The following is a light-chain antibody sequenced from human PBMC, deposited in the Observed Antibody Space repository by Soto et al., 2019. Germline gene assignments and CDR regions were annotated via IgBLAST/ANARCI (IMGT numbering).Light chain of an antibody. Sequence: QSVLTHPPSVSGAPGQRVTISCTGSSSNIGAGYDVHWYQQLPGTAPKLLIYGNSNRPSGGPDRFSGSKCGTSASLAITGLQAEDEVDYYCQSYDSSLSGSVLGPGTKV. CDR1: SSNIGAGYD. V-gene: IGLV1-40*01. J-gene: IGLJ1*01. CDR3: QSYDSSLSGSV. CDR2: GNS.